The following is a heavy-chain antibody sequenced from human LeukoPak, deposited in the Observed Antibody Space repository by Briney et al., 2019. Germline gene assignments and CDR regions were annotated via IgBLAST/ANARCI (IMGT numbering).Heavy chain of an antibody. D-gene: IGHD1/OR15-1a*01. J-gene: IGHJ5*01. Sequence: RAGGSLRLSCAASGFTFSSDAMSWVRQAPGQGLEWVSGITGSGDKTYYADSVKGRFTISRDNSRSRLYLQMTSLRAEDTAVYFCAKRFTRNTGWFEYWGQGTLVIVSS. CDR3: AKRFTRNTGWFEY. CDR2: ITGSGDKT. CDR1: GFTFSSDA. V-gene: IGHV3-23*01.